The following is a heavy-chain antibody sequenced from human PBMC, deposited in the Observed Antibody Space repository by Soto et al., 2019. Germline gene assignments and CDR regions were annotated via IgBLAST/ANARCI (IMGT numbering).Heavy chain of an antibody. CDR2: IYYSGST. Sequence: DLAWIGYIYYSGSTYYNPSLKSRVTISVDTSKNQFSLKLSSVTAADTAVYYCAINEYSSSWFDYWGQGTLVTVSS. CDR3: AINEYSSSWFDY. D-gene: IGHD6-13*01. V-gene: IGHV4-31*02. J-gene: IGHJ4*02.